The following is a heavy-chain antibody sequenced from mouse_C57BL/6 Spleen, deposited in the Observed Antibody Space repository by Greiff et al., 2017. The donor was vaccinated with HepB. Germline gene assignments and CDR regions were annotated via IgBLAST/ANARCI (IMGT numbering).Heavy chain of an antibody. J-gene: IGHJ4*01. Sequence: QVHVKQSGAELVRPGASVKLSCKASGYTFTDYYINWVKQRPGQGLEWIARIYPGSGNTYYNEKFKGKATLTAEKSSSTAYMQLSSLTSEDSAVYFCARKLLRQGAMDYWGQGTSVTVSS. CDR1: GYTFTDYY. CDR3: ARKLLRQGAMDY. D-gene: IGHD1-2*01. CDR2: IYPGSGNT. V-gene: IGHV1-76*01.